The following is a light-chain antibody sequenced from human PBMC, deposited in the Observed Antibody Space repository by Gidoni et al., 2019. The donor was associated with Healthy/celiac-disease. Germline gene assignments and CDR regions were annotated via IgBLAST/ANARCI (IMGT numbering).Light chain of an antibody. J-gene: IGLJ2*01. CDR1: ALPKQY. Sequence: SYELPQPPSVSVSPGQTARITCSGDALPKQYAYWYQQKPGQAPVLVIYKASERPSGIPERFSGSSSGTTVTLTISGVQAEDEADYYCQSADSSGTYVVFGGGTKLTVL. V-gene: IGLV3-25*03. CDR3: QSADSSGTYVV. CDR2: KAS.